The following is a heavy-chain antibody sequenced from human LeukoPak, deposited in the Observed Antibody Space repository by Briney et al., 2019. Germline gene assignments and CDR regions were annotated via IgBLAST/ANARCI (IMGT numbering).Heavy chain of an antibody. J-gene: IGHJ4*02. CDR3: ARGGSGPYYFDY. CDR2: IIPIFGTA. Sequence: SVKVSCKASGGTFSSYAISWVRQAPGQGLEWMGGIIPIFGTANYAQKFQGRVTITTDESTSTAYMELRSLRSDDTAVYYCARGGSGPYYFDYWGQGTLVTVSS. D-gene: IGHD3-10*01. V-gene: IGHV1-69*05. CDR1: GGTFSSYA.